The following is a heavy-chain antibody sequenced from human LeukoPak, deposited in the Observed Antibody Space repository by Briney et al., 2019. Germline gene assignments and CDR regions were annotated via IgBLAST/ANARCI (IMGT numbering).Heavy chain of an antibody. V-gene: IGHV3-11*01. J-gene: IGHJ4*02. Sequence: GGSLRLSCAASGFTFSDYYMSWIRQAPGKGLEWVSYVSSSGSAIYYADSVKGRFTISRDNAKNSLYLQMSSLRVEDTAVYYCARDPRGITALVDYFDYWGQGTLVTVSS. CDR1: GFTFSDYY. CDR2: VSSSGSAI. D-gene: IGHD5-18*01. CDR3: ARDPRGITALVDYFDY.